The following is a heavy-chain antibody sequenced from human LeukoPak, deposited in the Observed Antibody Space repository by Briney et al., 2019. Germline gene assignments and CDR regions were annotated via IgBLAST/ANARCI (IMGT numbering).Heavy chain of an antibody. CDR2: IYSGGST. Sequence: PGGSLRLSCAASGFTVSSNYMSWVRQAPGKGLEWVSVIYSGGSTYYADSVKGRFTISRDNSKNTLYLQMNSLRAKDTAVYYCARAPRGDHAFDIWGQGTMVTVSS. CDR1: GFTVSSNY. V-gene: IGHV3-66*02. CDR3: ARAPRGDHAFDI. J-gene: IGHJ3*02. D-gene: IGHD3-10*01.